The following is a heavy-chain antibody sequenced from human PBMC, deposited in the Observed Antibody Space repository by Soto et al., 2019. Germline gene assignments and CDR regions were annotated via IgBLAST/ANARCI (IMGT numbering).Heavy chain of an antibody. CDR1: GFTVSSNY. V-gene: IGHV3-53*01. CDR2: IYSGGST. D-gene: IGHD5-18*01. CDR3: ATSNPRHGYSYGSIDY. Sequence: GGSLRLSCAASGFTVSSNYMSWVRQAPGKGLEWVSVIYSGGSTYYADSVKGRFTISRDNSKNTLYLQMNSLRAEDTAVYYCATSNPRHGYSYGSIDYWGQGTLVTVSS. J-gene: IGHJ4*02.